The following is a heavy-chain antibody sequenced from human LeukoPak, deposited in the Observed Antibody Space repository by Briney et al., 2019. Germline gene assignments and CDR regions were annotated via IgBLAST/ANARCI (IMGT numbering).Heavy chain of an antibody. CDR2: ISGSGGST. D-gene: IGHD2-2*01. J-gene: IGHJ4*02. V-gene: IGHV3-23*01. Sequence: GGSLRLSCAASGFTFSRYAMSWVRQAPGKGLEWVSAISGSGGSTYYADSVKGRFTISRDNSKNTLYLQMNSLRAEDTAVYYCSKDATNVVVPAAIHYWGQGTLVTVSS. CDR1: GFTFSRYA. CDR3: SKDATNVVVPAAIHY.